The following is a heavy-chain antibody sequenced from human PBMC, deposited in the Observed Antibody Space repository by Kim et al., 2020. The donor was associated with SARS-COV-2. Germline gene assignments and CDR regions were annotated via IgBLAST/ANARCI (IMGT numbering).Heavy chain of an antibody. D-gene: IGHD6-13*01. CDR1: GYTFNLYA. CDR3: ARHLLPYSRIWRNAFDI. CDR2: MHTGNGDT. V-gene: IGHV1-3*04. J-gene: IGHJ3*02. Sequence: ASVKVSCKASGYTFNLYAIHWVRQPPGQRLEWMGWMHTGNGDTKYSQEFQGRVSFTRDTSANTVYMDLSNLVSEDAAIYYCARHLLPYSRIWRNAFDIWGHGTLVTVSS.